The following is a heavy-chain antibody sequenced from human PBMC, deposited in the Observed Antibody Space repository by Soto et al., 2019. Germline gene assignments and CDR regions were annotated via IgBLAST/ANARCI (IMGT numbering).Heavy chain of an antibody. Sequence: SETLSLTCTVSGGSISSSSYYWGWIRQPPGKGLEWIGSIYYSGSTYYNPSLKSRVTISVDTSKNQFSLKLGSVTAADTAVYYCARHGGVITSYGMDVWGQGTTVTVSS. J-gene: IGHJ6*02. CDR1: GGSISSSSYY. CDR2: IYYSGST. V-gene: IGHV4-39*01. D-gene: IGHD3-22*01. CDR3: ARHGGVITSYGMDV.